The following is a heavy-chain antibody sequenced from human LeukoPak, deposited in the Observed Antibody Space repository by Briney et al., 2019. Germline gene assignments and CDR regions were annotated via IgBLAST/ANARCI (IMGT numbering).Heavy chain of an antibody. Sequence: GGSLRLSCAASGFTFSTYTMTWVRQAPGKGLEWVSGITDSGKPCYADSVKGRFTISRDNSKSTLYLQINSLRAEDTAVYYCASRNYYLDHWGQGAQVTVSS. J-gene: IGHJ4*02. CDR3: ASRNYYLDH. CDR2: ITDSGKP. D-gene: IGHD3-10*01. CDR1: GFTFSTYT. V-gene: IGHV3-23*01.